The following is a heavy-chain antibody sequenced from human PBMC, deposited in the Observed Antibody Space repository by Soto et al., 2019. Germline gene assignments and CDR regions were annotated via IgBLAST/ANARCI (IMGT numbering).Heavy chain of an antibody. CDR1: GGSFSGYY. V-gene: IGHV4-34*01. D-gene: IGHD6-6*01. Sequence: QVELQQWGAGLLKPSETLSLTCAVYGGSFSGYYWSWIRQPPGRGLEWIGEINHSGSTYYNPSLTSRVTISVDTSTNHFSLKLTSVTAADAGVYYCARGGIAARLQHWGQGTLVTVSS. J-gene: IGHJ1*01. CDR3: ARGGIAARLQH. CDR2: INHSGST.